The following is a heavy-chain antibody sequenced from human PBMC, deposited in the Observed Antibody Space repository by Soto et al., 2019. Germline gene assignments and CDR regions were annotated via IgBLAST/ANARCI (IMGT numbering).Heavy chain of an antibody. CDR1: GGSISSYY. CDR3: VKGAYDYGSRSYYPNWYFEL. J-gene: IGHJ2*01. Sequence: QVQLQESGPGLVKPSETLSLTCTVSGGSISSYYWSWIREPRGKGLEWCGYFYYSGSTNYNPSLKRRVTTSVDTSKNQFSLKLSSGAAEDTALYYCVKGAYDYGSRSYYPNWYFELWGRGTMVTVSS. V-gene: IGHV4-59*01. D-gene: IGHD3-10*01. CDR2: FYYSGST.